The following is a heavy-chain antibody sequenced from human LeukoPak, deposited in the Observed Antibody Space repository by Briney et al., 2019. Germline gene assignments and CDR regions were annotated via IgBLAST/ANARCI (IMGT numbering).Heavy chain of an antibody. CDR3: ARVDYGDYDLDY. V-gene: IGHV4-30-4*01. CDR2: IYYSGST. J-gene: IGHJ4*02. D-gene: IGHD4-17*01. CDR1: GGSISSGDYY. Sequence: SSQTLSLTCTVSGGSISSGDYYWSWIRHPPGKGLEWIGYIYYSGSTYYNPSLKSRVTISVDTSKNQFSLKLSSVTAADTAVYYCARVDYGDYDLDYWGQGTLVTVSS.